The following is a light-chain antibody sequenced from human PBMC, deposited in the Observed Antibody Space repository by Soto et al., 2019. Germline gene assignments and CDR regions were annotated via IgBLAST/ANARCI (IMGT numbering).Light chain of an antibody. Sequence: DIPMTQSPFSLSASVGDRVTISCRAGQSISTFLNWYQQKPGKAPKLLIYAASSLQSGVPSRFSGSGSGTDFTLTISGRRPEDFATYCCQQSYSTPWTFGQGTKVEIK. CDR3: QQSYSTPWT. J-gene: IGKJ1*01. V-gene: IGKV1-39*01. CDR2: AAS. CDR1: QSISTF.